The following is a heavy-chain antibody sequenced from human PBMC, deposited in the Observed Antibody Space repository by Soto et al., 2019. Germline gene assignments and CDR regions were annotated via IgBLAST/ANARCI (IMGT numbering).Heavy chain of an antibody. V-gene: IGHV3-33*06. CDR3: AKQRAGKYCGYSSGWYYCDAFDI. Sequence: QVQLVESGGGVVQPGRSLRLSCAASGFTFSSYGMHWVRQAPGKGLEWVAVIWYDGSNKYYADSVKGRFTISRDNSKNTLYLQMNSLRAEDTAVYYCAKQRAGKYCGYSSGWYYCDAFDIWGQGTMVTVSS. J-gene: IGHJ3*02. D-gene: IGHD6-19*01. CDR2: IWYDGSNK. CDR1: GFTFSSYG.